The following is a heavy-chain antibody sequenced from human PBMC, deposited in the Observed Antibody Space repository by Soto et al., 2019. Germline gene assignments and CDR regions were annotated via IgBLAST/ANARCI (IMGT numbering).Heavy chain of an antibody. CDR2: IYYSGSA. Sequence: SETLSLTCTVSGGSISSYYWSWIRQPPGKGLEWIGYIYYSGSADYNPSLGSRVTISIDTSKNQFSLKLTSVTAADTAVYYCARGVGFGYYYYHMDLWGQWTTVTVSS. J-gene: IGHJ6*02. D-gene: IGHD3-10*01. CDR1: GGSISSYY. CDR3: ARGVGFGYYYYHMDL. V-gene: IGHV4-59*01.